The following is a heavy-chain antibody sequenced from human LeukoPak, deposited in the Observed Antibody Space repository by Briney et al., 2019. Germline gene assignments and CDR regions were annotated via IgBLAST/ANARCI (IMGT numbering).Heavy chain of an antibody. Sequence: SVKVSCKASGGIFSSYAISWVRQAPGQGLEWMGRIIPILGIANDAQKFQGRVTITADKSTSTAYMELSSLRSEDTVVYYCARIEDCSGGSCYNGYWGQGTLVTVSS. CDR1: GGIFSSYA. V-gene: IGHV1-69*04. CDR3: ARIEDCSGGSCYNGY. D-gene: IGHD2-15*01. J-gene: IGHJ4*02. CDR2: IIPILGIA.